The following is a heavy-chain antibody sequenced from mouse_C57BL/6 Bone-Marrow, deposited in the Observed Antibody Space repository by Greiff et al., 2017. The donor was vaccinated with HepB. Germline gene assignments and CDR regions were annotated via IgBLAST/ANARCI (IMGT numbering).Heavy chain of an antibody. V-gene: IGHV1-85*01. Sequence: LQESGPELVKPGASVKLSCKASGYTFTSYDINWVKQRPGQGLEWIGWIYPRDGSTKYNEKFKGKATLTVDTSSSTAYMELRSLTSEDSAVYFCARRLITTVVAEAMDYWGQGTSVTVSS. CDR2: IYPRDGST. CDR1: GYTFTSYD. D-gene: IGHD1-1*01. CDR3: ARRLITTVVAEAMDY. J-gene: IGHJ4*01.